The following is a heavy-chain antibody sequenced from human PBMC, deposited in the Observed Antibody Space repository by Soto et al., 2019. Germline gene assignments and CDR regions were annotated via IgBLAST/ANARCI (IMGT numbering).Heavy chain of an antibody. CDR1: GFTVNSNY. CDR3: AGSGMTTNY. V-gene: IGHV3-53*01. Sequence: GGSLRLSCAGSGFTVNSNYMSWVRQAPGKGLEWVSVIYYAGNTHYADSVKGRFTISRDDSRNTLFLQMNSLRAEDTAVYYCAGSGMTTNYWGQGTLVTVSS. CDR2: IYYAGNT. J-gene: IGHJ4*02. D-gene: IGHD3-10*01.